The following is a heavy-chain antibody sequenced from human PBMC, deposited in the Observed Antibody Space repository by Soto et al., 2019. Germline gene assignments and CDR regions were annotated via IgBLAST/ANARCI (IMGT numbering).Heavy chain of an antibody. Sequence: QLQLQESGSGLVKPSQTLSLTCAVSGGSISSGGYSWSWIRQPPGQGLEWIGYIYNSGSTYYNPSLRSRVNISVDRSKNQFSLKLSSVTAADTAVYYWARSQTHYYNGIDVWVQGTTVTVSS. CDR2: IYNSGST. V-gene: IGHV4-30-2*01. CDR1: GGSISSGGYS. CDR3: ARSQTHYYNGIDV. J-gene: IGHJ6*02.